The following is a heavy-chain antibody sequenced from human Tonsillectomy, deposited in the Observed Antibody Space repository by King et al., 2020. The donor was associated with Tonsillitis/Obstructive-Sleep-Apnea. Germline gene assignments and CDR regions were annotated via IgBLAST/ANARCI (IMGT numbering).Heavy chain of an antibody. J-gene: IGHJ3*02. CDR3: SREYCSGGSCPHDAFHI. D-gene: IGHD2-15*01. V-gene: IGHV3-30*01. CDR2: ISYDGSDK. Sequence: VQLVESGGGVVQPGRSLRLSCAASGFIFSSYAMHWVRQAQGKGLEWVALISYDGSDKYYADSVKGRFTISRDNSKSTLFLQMNRLGPEDTAVYYCSREYCSGGSCPHDAFHIWRQGSIVTVSS. CDR1: GFIFSSYA.